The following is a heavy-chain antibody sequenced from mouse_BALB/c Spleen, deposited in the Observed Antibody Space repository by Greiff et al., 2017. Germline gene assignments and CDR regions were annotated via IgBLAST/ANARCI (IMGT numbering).Heavy chain of an antibody. Sequence: EVQGVESGGGLVKPGGSLKLSCAASGFAFSSYDMSWVRQTPEKRLEWVAYISSGGGSTYYPDTVKGRFTISRDNAKNTLYLQMSSLKSEDTAMYYCARQTVGYAMDYWGQGTSVTVSS. J-gene: IGHJ4*01. CDR1: GFAFSSYD. CDR2: ISSGGGST. V-gene: IGHV5-12-1*01. CDR3: ARQTVGYAMDY. D-gene: IGHD1-1*01.